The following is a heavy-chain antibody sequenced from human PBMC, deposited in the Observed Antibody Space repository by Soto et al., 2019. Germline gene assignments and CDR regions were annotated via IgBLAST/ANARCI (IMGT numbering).Heavy chain of an antibody. CDR3: AKILNLWSVRRVFDY. CDR1: GFTFSSYP. V-gene: IGHV3-23*01. D-gene: IGHD3-3*01. CDR2: IVSRGDST. Sequence: PGGSLRLSCAASGFTFSSYPMSWVRQAPGKGLEWVSTIVSRGDSTYYADSVKGRFTISRDNSKNTLCLQMNSLRVEDTAVYYCAKILNLWSVRRVFDYWGQGTLVTVSS. J-gene: IGHJ4*02.